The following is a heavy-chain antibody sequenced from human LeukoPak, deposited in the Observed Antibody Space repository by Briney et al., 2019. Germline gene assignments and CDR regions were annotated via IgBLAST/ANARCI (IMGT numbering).Heavy chain of an antibody. D-gene: IGHD3-10*01. Sequence: GGSLRLSRAASGFTFSSYAMSWVRQAPGKGLEWVSAISGSGGSTYYADSVKGRFTISRDNSKNTLYLQMNSLRAEDTAVYYCAKDARDLLWFGELLFDYWGQGTLVTVSS. CDR1: GFTFSSYA. CDR3: AKDARDLLWFGELLFDY. J-gene: IGHJ4*02. CDR2: ISGSGGST. V-gene: IGHV3-23*01.